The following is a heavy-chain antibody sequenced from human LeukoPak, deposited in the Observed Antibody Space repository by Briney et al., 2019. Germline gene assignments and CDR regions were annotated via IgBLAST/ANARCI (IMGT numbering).Heavy chain of an antibody. CDR3: ARDFSSSWYD. V-gene: IGHV4-38-2*02. Sequence: SETLSLTCTVSGFSISSGYYWGWIRQAPGKGLEWIASIFHSGATDYNTSLKSRVTISVDTSKNQFSLKLSSVTAADTAVYYCARDFSSSWYDWGQGALVTVSS. D-gene: IGHD6-13*01. CDR1: GFSISSGYY. CDR2: IFHSGAT. J-gene: IGHJ4*02.